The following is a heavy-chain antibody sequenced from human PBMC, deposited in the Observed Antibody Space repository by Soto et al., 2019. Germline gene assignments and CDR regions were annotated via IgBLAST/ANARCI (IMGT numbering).Heavy chain of an antibody. CDR3: AKNTRYDSSGYYIDY. J-gene: IGHJ4*02. Sequence: SETLSLTCTVSGGSISSYYWSWIRQPPGKGLEWIGYIYYSGSTNYNPSLKSRVTISVDTSKNQFSLKLSSVTAADTAVYYCAKNTRYDSSGYYIDYWGQGTLVTVS. CDR2: IYYSGST. D-gene: IGHD3-22*01. CDR1: GGSISSYY. V-gene: IGHV4-59*01.